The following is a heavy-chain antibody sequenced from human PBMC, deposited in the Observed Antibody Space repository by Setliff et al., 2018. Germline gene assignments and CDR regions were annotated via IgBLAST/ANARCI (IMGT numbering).Heavy chain of an antibody. CDR3: ARDEGSSYFYGMDV. V-gene: IGHV4-38-2*02. J-gene: IGHJ6*02. Sequence: PSETLSLTCAVSGYSISSGYYWGWIRQPPGKGLEWIGSIYHSGSTYYNPSLKSRVTISVDTSKNQSSLKLSSVTAADTAVYYCARDEGSSYFYGMDVWGQGTTVTVSS. CDR1: GYSISSGYY. CDR2: IYHSGST. D-gene: IGHD6-13*01.